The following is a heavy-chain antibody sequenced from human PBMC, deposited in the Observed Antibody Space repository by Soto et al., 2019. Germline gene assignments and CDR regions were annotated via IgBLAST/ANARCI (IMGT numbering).Heavy chain of an antibody. V-gene: IGHV1-69*06. CDR3: ARSTKRYCSGGSCYSFGFDY. Sequence: QVQLVQSGAEVKKPGSSVKVSCKASGGTFSSYAISWVRRAPGQGLEWMGGIIPIFGTANYAQKFQGRVTITADKSTSTAYMELSSLRSEDTAVYYCARSTKRYCSGGSCYSFGFDYWGQGTLVTVSS. CDR2: IIPIFGTA. J-gene: IGHJ4*02. D-gene: IGHD2-15*01. CDR1: GGTFSSYA.